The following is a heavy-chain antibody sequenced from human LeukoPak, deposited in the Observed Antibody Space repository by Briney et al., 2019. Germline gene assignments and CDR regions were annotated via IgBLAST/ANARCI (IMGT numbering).Heavy chain of an antibody. V-gene: IGHV1-2*02. CDR1: GYTLTGYS. J-gene: IGHJ4*02. CDR2: INRKSGDT. Sequence: ASVKVSCKASGYTLTGYSMHWVRQAPGQGLEWMGWINRKSGDTHYAQKFQGRVTMTRDTSIGTAYMEMTRLRSEDTAVYYCARAHRTNYYGSGSYPYFWGQGTLVTVSS. D-gene: IGHD3-10*01. CDR3: ARAHRTNYYGSGSYPYF.